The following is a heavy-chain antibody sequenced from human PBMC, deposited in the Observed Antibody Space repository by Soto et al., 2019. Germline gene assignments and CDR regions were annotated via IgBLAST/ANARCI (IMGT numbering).Heavy chain of an antibody. D-gene: IGHD1-7*01. J-gene: IGHJ4*02. V-gene: IGHV3-33*01. CDR1: GFTFSING. CDR2: IWNDGSKK. CDR3: ARDVWDYEGDSHCDY. Sequence: QVQLVESGGGVVQPGRSLRLSCAASGFTFSINGMHWVRQAPGKGLEWVAVIWNDGSKKYYADSVKGRFTISRDNSKNTVHLQMNSLRADDTALYYCARDVWDYEGDSHCDYWGQGTPVTV.